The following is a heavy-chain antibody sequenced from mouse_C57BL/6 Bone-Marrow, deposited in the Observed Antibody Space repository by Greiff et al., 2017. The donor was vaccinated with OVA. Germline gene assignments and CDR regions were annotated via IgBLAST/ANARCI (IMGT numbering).Heavy chain of an antibody. J-gene: IGHJ1*03. V-gene: IGHV5-16*01. Sequence: EVKLMESEGGLVQPGSSMKLSCTASGFTFSDYYMAWVRQVPEKGLEWVANINYDGSSTYYLDSLKSRFIISRDNAKNILYLQMSSLKSEDTATYYCARDDTTVSLWYFDVWGTGTTVTVSS. CDR3: ARDDTTVSLWYFDV. CDR1: GFTFSDYY. CDR2: INYDGSST. D-gene: IGHD1-1*01.